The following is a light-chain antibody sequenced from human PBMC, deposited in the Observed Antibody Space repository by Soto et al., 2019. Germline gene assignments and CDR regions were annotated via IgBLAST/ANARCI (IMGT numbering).Light chain of an antibody. CDR1: TSDVGRYNY. V-gene: IGLV2-14*01. CDR2: DVS. CDR3: NSYTTGTTWV. Sequence: QPASVSGSPGQSITISCTGTTSDVGRYNYVSWHQQHPGKAPKLLIFDVSNRPSGVSDRFSGSKSGNTASLTISGLQAEDEADYYCNSYTTGTTWVFGGGTKLTVL. J-gene: IGLJ3*02.